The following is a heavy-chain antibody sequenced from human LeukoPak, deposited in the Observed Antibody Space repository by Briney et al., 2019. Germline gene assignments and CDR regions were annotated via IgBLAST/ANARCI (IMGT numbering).Heavy chain of an antibody. CDR2: IIPIFGTA. CDR3: ARGVMIVSDDAFDI. D-gene: IGHD5/OR15-5a*01. Sequence: ASVKVSCKASGGTFSSYAISWVRQAPGQGLEWMGGIIPIFGTANYAQKFQGRVTITADESTSTAYVELSSLRSEDTAVYYCARGVMIVSDDAFDIWGQGTMVTVSS. J-gene: IGHJ3*02. V-gene: IGHV1-69*13. CDR1: GGTFSSYA.